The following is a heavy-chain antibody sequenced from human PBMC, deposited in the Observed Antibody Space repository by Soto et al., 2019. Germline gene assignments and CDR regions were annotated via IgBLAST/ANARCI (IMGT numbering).Heavy chain of an antibody. D-gene: IGHD5-18*01. V-gene: IGHV3-30-3*01. CDR2: ISYDGSNK. CDR1: GFTFSSYA. J-gene: IGHJ4*02. CDR3: ARGINTAMGKGIPPPFDY. Sequence: QVQLVESGGGVVQPGRSLRLSCAASGFTFSSYAMHWVRQAPGKGLEWVAVISYDGSNKYYADSVKGRFTISRDNSKKTPYLQMKSLRAEETGVYYCARGINTAMGKGIPPPFDYWGQGTLVTVSS.